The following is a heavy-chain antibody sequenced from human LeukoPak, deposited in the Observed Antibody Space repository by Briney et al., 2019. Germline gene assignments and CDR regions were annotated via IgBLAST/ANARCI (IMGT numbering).Heavy chain of an antibody. CDR3: ARHSPLYFYGSGRPSAYFVY. CDR1: GESFSGYY. D-gene: IGHD3-10*01. J-gene: IGHJ4*02. Sequence: KSSETLSLTCAVYGESFSGYYWSWIRQPPGKGLEWIGEINHSGSTNYNPSLKSRVTISLDTSKNQFSLKLSSVTAADTAVYYCARHSPLYFYGSGRPSAYFVYWGEGTLVTVSS. CDR2: INHSGST. V-gene: IGHV4-34*01.